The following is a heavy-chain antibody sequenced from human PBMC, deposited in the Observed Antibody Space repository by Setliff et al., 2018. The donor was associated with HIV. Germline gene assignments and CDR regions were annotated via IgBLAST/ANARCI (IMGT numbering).Heavy chain of an antibody. CDR1: GFTFRNYY. CDR3: ARDKPGTPGYDVFDV. Sequence: GGSLRLSCAASGFTFRNYYMSWIRQTPGKGLEWVSFVTGDGRTKKDADSVRGRFTISRDNAKNSLYLQMKSLRVEDTAVYFCARDKPGTPGYDVFDVWGQGTMVTVSS. D-gene: IGHD3-9*01. V-gene: IGHV3-11*04. J-gene: IGHJ3*01. CDR2: VTGDGRTK.